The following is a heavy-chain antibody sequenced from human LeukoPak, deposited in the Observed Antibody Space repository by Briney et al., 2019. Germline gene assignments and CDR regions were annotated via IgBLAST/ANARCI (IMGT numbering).Heavy chain of an antibody. Sequence: GASVKVSCKASGGTFSSYAISWVRQAPGQGLEWMGGIIPIFGTANYAQKFQGRVTITADESTSTAYMELSSLRSEDTAVYYCASSVVPAAMALGYYYYGMDVWGQGTTVTVSS. CDR2: IIPIFGTA. J-gene: IGHJ6*02. CDR1: GGTFSSYA. CDR3: ASSVVPAAMALGYYYYGMDV. V-gene: IGHV1-69*13. D-gene: IGHD2-2*01.